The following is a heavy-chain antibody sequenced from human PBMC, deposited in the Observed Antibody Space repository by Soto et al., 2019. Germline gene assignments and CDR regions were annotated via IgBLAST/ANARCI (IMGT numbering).Heavy chain of an antibody. CDR1: GFTFSTHA. CDR3: AKVAYYYDSTWGDGFDI. Sequence: EVQLLESGGGLVQPGGSLRLSCTASGFTFSTHAMSWVRQAPGKGLEWVSAISGSGRDTYYADSVKGRFTISRDNSRNTLYLQMKSLRAEDTAVYYCAKVAYYYDSTWGDGFDILGQGTMVPVSS. V-gene: IGHV3-23*01. J-gene: IGHJ3*02. D-gene: IGHD3-22*01. CDR2: ISGSGRDT.